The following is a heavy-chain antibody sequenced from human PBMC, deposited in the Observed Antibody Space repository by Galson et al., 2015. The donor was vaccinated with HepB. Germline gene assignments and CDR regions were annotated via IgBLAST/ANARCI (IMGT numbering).Heavy chain of an antibody. J-gene: IGHJ3*02. CDR1: GGSFSGYY. V-gene: IGHV4-34*01. CDR3: ARGRIAARPRAFDI. CDR2: INHSGST. Sequence: ETLSLTCAVYGGSFSGYYWSWIRQPPGKGLEWIGEINHSGSTNYNPSLKSRVTISVDTSKNQFSLKLSSVTAADTAVYYCARGRIAARPRAFDIWGQGTMVTVSS. D-gene: IGHD6-6*01.